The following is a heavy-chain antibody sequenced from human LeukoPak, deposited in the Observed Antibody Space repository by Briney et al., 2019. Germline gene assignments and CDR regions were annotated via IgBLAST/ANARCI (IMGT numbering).Heavy chain of an antibody. V-gene: IGHV1-45*02. CDR3: AILRGFKGSSTDY. J-gene: IGHJ4*02. CDR1: GYTFTYRY. CDR2: ITPFNGNT. D-gene: IGHD6-13*01. Sequence: SVKVSCKASGYTFTYRYLHWVRQAPGQALEWMGWITPFNGNTNYAQKFQDRVTITRDRSMSTAYMELSSLRSEDTAMYYCAILRGFKGSSTDYWGQGTLVTVSS.